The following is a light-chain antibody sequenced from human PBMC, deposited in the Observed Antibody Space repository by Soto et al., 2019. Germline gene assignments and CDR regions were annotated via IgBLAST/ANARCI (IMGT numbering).Light chain of an antibody. CDR1: QSVNSK. Sequence: EIVMTQSAATLSVSPGERATLSCRASQSVNSKLAWYQQKPGQAPRLLIHDASTRATGIPVRFSGSGSGTEFTLTISSLQSADFAVYYCQQYNNWPLGFGGGTKVEIK. J-gene: IGKJ4*01. CDR2: DAS. V-gene: IGKV3-15*01. CDR3: QQYNNWPLG.